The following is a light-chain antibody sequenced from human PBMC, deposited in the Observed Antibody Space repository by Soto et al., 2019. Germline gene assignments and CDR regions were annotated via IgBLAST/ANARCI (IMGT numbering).Light chain of an antibody. CDR1: QSVYSSY. V-gene: IGKV3-20*01. J-gene: IGKJ4*01. Sequence: TQAPSSLSASVGDRVTITCRASQSVYSSYLAWYQQKPGQAPRLLIYGASSRATGIPDRFSGSGSGTDFTLTISRLEPEDFAVYFCQQYGSSPLTFGGGTKVEIK. CDR2: GAS. CDR3: QQYGSSPLT.